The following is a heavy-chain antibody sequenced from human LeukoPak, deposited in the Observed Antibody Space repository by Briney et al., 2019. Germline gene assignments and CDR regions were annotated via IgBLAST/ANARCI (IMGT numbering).Heavy chain of an antibody. CDR3: ARAGYYYDSSGYYYFDY. CDR2: IYYSGST. Sequence: PSETLSLTCAVYGGSFSGYYWSWIRQPPGKGLEWIGYIYYSGSTNYNPSLKSRVTISVDTSKNQFSLKLSSVTAADTAVYYCARAGYYYDSSGYYYFDYWGQGTLVTVSS. V-gene: IGHV4-59*01. CDR1: GGSFSGYY. J-gene: IGHJ4*02. D-gene: IGHD3-22*01.